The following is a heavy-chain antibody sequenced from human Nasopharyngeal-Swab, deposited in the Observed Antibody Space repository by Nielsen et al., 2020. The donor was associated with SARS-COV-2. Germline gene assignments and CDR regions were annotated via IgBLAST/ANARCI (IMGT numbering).Heavy chain of an antibody. CDR1: GFSLSTSGMC. CDR3: ARIRVNHHYFDY. J-gene: IGHJ4*02. V-gene: IGHV2-70*11. CDR2: IDWDDDK. Sequence: SGPTLVKPTQTFTLTCTFSGFSLSTSGMCVSWIRQPPGKALEWLARIDWDDDKYYSTSLKTRLTISKDTSKNQVVLTMTNMDPVDTATYYCARIRVNHHYFDYWGQGTLVTVSS. D-gene: IGHD1-14*01.